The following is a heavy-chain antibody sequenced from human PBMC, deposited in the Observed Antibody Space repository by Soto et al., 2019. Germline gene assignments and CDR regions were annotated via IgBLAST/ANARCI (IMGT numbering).Heavy chain of an antibody. CDR3: ARVASIAVGAPFDP. J-gene: IGHJ5*02. Sequence: EVHLVEAGGGVVQPGGSLRLSCAASGFTFSSSWMNWVRQVPGKGLEWISRLYSDGTGTNYADSVKGRFTISRDNAKNTLHLQMNSLRVEDTAVYSCARVASIAVGAPFDPWGQGVVVTVSS. CDR1: GFTFSSSW. V-gene: IGHV3-74*01. D-gene: IGHD6-19*01. CDR2: LYSDGTGT.